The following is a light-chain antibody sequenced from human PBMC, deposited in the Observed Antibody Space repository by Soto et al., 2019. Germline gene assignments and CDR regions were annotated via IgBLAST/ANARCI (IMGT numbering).Light chain of an antibody. Sequence: EIELTPSPCTLSLSPGERATLSCRASQSVSNNYLAWYQQKPGQAPRLLIYGASNRATGIPDRFSGSGSGTDFTLTISRLEPEDFAVYYCQQYGSSGTVGQGAKVDIK. V-gene: IGKV3-20*01. J-gene: IGKJ1*01. CDR1: QSVSNNY. CDR2: GAS. CDR3: QQYGSSGT.